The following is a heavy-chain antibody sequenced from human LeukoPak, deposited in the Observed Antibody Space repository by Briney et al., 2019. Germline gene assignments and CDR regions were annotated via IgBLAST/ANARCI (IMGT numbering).Heavy chain of an antibody. CDR1: GFTFSSYS. D-gene: IGHD2-2*01. V-gene: IGHV3-21*04. J-gene: IGHJ4*02. CDR2: ISSSSSYI. Sequence: GGSLRLSCAASGFTFSSYSMNWVRQAPGKGLEWVSSISSSSSYIYYADSVKGRFTISRDNSKNTLYLQMNSLRAEDTAVYYCAKKRPQGFIVVVPAASFGYWGQGTLVTVSS. CDR3: AKKRPQGFIVVVPAASFGY.